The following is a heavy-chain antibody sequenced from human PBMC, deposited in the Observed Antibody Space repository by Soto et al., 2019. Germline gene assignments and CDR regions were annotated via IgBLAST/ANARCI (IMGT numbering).Heavy chain of an antibody. D-gene: IGHD2-21*01. J-gene: IGHJ6*03. V-gene: IGHV5-51*01. CDR2: IYPGDSDT. CDR3: ARLPTHMYYYYMDV. CDR1: GYSFSSYL. Sequence: GGSLKNFCKGSGYSFSSYLVGVGGPMPGKGLEWMGIIYPGDSDTIYSPSFQGQVTISADKSISTAYLQWSSLKASDTAMYYCARLPTHMYYYYMDVWGKGTTVTVSS.